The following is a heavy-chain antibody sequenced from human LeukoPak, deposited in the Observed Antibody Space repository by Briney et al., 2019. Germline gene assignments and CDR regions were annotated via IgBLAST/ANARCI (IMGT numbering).Heavy chain of an antibody. CDR2: IYHSGST. CDR3: ARAPYYYYMDV. J-gene: IGHJ6*03. V-gene: IGHV4-59*01. CDR1: GVSISSYY. Sequence: PSETLSLTCTVSGVSISSYYWSWIRQPPGKGLEWIGYIYHSGSTNYNPSLKSRVTISVDTSKNQFSLKVSSGTAADTAVYYCARAPYYYYMDVWGKGTTVTVSS.